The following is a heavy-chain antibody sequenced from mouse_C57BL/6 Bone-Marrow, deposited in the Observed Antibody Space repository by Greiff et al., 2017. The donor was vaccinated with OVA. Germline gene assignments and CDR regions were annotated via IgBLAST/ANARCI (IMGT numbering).Heavy chain of an antibody. D-gene: IGHD2-4*01. CDR2: IWGGGST. J-gene: IGHJ4*01. Sequence: VHLVESGPGLVAPSQSLSITCTVSGFSLTSYGVDWVRQPPGKGLEWLGVIWGGGSTNYNSALMSRLSIRKDNSKSQVFLKMNSLQTDDTAMYYCAKRRDDYAPYYAMDYWGKGPSVTVPS. CDR1: GFSLTSYG. V-gene: IGHV2-9*01. CDR3: AKRRDDYAPYYAMDY.